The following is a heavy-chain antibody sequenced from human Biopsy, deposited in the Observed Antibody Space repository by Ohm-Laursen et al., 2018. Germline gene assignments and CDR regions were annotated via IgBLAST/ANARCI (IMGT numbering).Heavy chain of an antibody. CDR2: ISSGSSPI. J-gene: IGHJ4*02. Sequence: SLRLSCTASGFTFSSYSINWVRQAPGKGLAWVSFISSGSSPIYYADSVKGRFTISRDDAKNSLYLQMNSLRAEDTAVYYCARGRTGGWGQGTLVTVSS. CDR3: ARGRTGG. V-gene: IGHV3-48*01. CDR1: GFTFSSYS. D-gene: IGHD1/OR15-1a*01.